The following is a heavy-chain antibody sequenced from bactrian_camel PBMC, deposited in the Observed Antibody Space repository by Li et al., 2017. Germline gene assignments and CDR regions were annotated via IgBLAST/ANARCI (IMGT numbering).Heavy chain of an antibody. Sequence: VQLVESGGGLVQPGGSLSVSCAASGFTFSTTSMFWVRQAPGKGLEYVTAIDSGGGSYYPDSVKGRFTISRDNAKNTVYLQMNSLKIDDTAVYICAASVGYCYSRVPLVTSQYSYWGQGTQVTVS. CDR2: IDSGGGS. V-gene: IGHV3S1*01. D-gene: IGHD2*01. J-gene: IGHJ4*01. CDR3: AASVGYCYSRVPLVTSQYSY. CDR1: GFTFSTTS.